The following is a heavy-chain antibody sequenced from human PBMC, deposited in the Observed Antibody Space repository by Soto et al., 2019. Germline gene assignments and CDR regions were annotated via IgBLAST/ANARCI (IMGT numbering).Heavy chain of an antibody. D-gene: IGHD3-10*01. CDR1: GFGLMILG. CDR2: IWYNGGNT. CDR3: ARDTLGYKVHFDV. J-gene: IGHJ3*01. V-gene: IGHV3-33*01. Sequence: GGSLRLSVEASGFGLMILGIHWVRKAPGKGLEWVAVIWYNGGNTYYADSVKGRFTISRDNSKNTVYLQMNSLRAEDTAVYYCARDTLGYKVHFDVWGQGTMVTVSS.